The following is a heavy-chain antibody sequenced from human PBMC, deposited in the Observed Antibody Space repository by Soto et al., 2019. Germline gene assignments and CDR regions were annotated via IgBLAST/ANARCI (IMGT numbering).Heavy chain of an antibody. J-gene: IGHJ4*02. CDR1: GGSISSSSYY. D-gene: IGHD5-18*01. CDR3: ARHKDGYSYGYGRNYYSDY. V-gene: IGHV4-39*01. Sequence: SETLSLTCTVSGGSISSSSYYWGWIRQPPGKGLEWIGSIYYSGSTYYNPSLKSRVTISVDTSKNQFSLKLSSVTAADTAVYYCARHKDGYSYGYGRNYYSDYWGQGTLVTVSS. CDR2: IYYSGST.